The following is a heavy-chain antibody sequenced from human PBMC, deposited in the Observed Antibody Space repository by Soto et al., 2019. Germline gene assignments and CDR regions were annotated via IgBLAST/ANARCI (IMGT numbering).Heavy chain of an antibody. D-gene: IGHD3-22*01. CDR2: MNPNSGNT. V-gene: IGHV1-8*01. CDR3: ARYYYDSSGYRGAFDY. J-gene: IGHJ4*02. Sequence: ASVKVSCKASGYTFTSYDINWVRQATGQGLEWMGWMNPNSGNTGYAQKFQGRVTITADESTSTAYMELSSLRSEDTAVYYCARYYYDSSGYRGAFDYWGQGTLVTVSS. CDR1: GYTFTSYD.